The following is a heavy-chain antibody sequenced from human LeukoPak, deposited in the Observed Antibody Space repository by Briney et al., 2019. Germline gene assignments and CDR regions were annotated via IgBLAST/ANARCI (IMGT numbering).Heavy chain of an antibody. Sequence: GASVKVSCKASGGTFSSYAISWVRQAPGQGLEWMGGIIPIFGTANYAQKFQGRVTITADKSTSTAYMELSSLRSEDTAVYYCAREYGDHETFEDYWGQGTLVTVSS. V-gene: IGHV1-69*06. J-gene: IGHJ4*02. CDR3: AREYGDHETFEDY. CDR1: GGTFSSYA. CDR2: IIPIFGTA. D-gene: IGHD4-17*01.